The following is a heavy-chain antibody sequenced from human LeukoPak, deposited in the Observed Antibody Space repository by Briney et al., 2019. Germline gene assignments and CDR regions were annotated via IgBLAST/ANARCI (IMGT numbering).Heavy chain of an antibody. CDR2: ISAYNGNT. CDR1: GYTLTSYG. Sequence: ASVKVSCKASGYTLTSYGISWVRQAPGQGLEWMGWISAYNGNTNYAQKLQGRVTMTTDTSTSTAYMELRSLRSDDTAVYYCARDREAGIAVAYGMDVWGQGTTVTVSS. V-gene: IGHV1-18*01. J-gene: IGHJ6*02. D-gene: IGHD6-19*01. CDR3: ARDREAGIAVAYGMDV.